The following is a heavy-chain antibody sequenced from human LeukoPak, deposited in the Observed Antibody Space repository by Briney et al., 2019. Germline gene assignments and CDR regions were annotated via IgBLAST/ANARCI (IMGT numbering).Heavy chain of an antibody. CDR2: IIPIFGTA. J-gene: IGHJ5*02. V-gene: IGHV1-69*13. CDR3: ASDGKYNWFDP. Sequence: GASVKVSCKASGGTFSSYAISWVRQAPGQGLEWMGGIIPIFGTANYAQKFQGRVTITADESTSTAYMELSSLRSEDTAVYYYASDGKYNWFDPWGQGTLVTVSS. CDR1: GGTFSSYA.